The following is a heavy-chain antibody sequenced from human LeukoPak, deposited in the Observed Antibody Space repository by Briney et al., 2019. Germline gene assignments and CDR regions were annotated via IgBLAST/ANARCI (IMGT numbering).Heavy chain of an antibody. V-gene: IGHV4-31*03. D-gene: IGHD5-24*01. Sequence: SQTLSLTCTVSGDSISSGGYYWSWIRQHPGRGLEWIGYIYYSGTTFYNPSLKSRVTISVDTSKNQFSLKLSSVTAADTAVYYCARGRRITSYYFDYWGQGTLVTVSS. J-gene: IGHJ4*02. CDR2: IYYSGTT. CDR3: ARGRRITSYYFDY. CDR1: GDSISSGGYY.